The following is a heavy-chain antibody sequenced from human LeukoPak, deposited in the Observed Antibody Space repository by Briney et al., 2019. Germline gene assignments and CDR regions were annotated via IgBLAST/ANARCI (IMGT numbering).Heavy chain of an antibody. CDR1: GYTFTYYD. CDR3: ASGERGYRYGFEYFQR. D-gene: IGHD5-18*01. J-gene: IGHJ1*01. V-gene: IGHV1-8*03. CDR2: MNPNSGNT. Sequence: GASVKVSCKASGYTFTYYDINWVRQATGQGLEWMGWMNPNSGNTGYAQKFQARVTFTRITSISTAYMELRSLRPEDTAVYYCASGERGYRYGFEYFQRWGQGTLVTVSS.